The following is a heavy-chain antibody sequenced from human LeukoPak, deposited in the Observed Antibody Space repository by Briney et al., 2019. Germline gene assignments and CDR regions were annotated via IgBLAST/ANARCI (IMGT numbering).Heavy chain of an antibody. CDR3: ATERKSIAAPHPTGFDP. Sequence: GASVKVSCKASGGSFNSNVFSWVRQAPGQGLEWMGRIIPILGIANYAQKFQGRVTITADKSTSTAYVELSSLRSEDTAVYYCATERKSIAAPHPTGFDPWGQGTLVTVSS. D-gene: IGHD6-6*01. CDR2: IIPILGIA. CDR1: GGSFNSNV. V-gene: IGHV1-69*04. J-gene: IGHJ5*02.